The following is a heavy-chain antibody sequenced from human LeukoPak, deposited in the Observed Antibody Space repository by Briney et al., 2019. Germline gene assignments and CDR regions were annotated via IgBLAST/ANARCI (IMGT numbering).Heavy chain of an antibody. CDR2: MNPNSGNT. J-gene: IGHJ4*02. CDR3: AKWRPDWNDY. Sequence: GASVKISCKASGYTFTSYDINWVRQATGQGLEWMGWMNPNSGNTGYAQKFQGRVTITRNTSISTAYMVLSSLRSEDTAVYYCAKWRPDWNDYWGQGTLVTVSS. CDR1: GYTFTSYD. V-gene: IGHV1-8*03. D-gene: IGHD1-1*01.